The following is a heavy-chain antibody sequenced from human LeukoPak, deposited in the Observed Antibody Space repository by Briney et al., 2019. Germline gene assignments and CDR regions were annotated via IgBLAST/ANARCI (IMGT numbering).Heavy chain of an antibody. V-gene: IGHV4-4*07. J-gene: IGHJ4*02. CDR2: IYTSGST. CDR1: GGSISSYY. Sequence: PSETLSLTCTVSGGSISSYYWSWIRRPAGKGLEWIGRIYTSGSTNYNPSLKSRVTMSVDTSKNQFSLKLSSVTAADTAVYYCARDRVVGRTRGYFDYWGQGTLVTVYS. D-gene: IGHD1-26*01. CDR3: ARDRVVGRTRGYFDY.